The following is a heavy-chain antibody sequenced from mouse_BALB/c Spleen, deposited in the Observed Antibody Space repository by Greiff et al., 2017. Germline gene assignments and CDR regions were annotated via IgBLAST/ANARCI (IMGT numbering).Heavy chain of an antibody. CDR3: ARYYGGSDGGYFDV. Sequence: VQLQQSGAELVRPGVSVKISCKGSGYTFTDYAMHWVHQSHAKSLEWIGVISNYYGDASYNKKLKGQSTMTVDKSSSTDYMELARLTSEDSAIYYCARYYGGSDGGYFDVWGEGTTVTVSS. V-gene: IGHV1S137*01. CDR2: ISNYYGDA. D-gene: IGHD1-1*01. CDR1: GYTFTDYA. J-gene: IGHJ1*01.